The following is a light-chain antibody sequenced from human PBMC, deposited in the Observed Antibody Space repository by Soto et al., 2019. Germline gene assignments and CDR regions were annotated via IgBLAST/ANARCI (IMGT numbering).Light chain of an antibody. Sequence: QSGLTQPASVSGSPGQSITISCTGTSSDVGSYNLVSWYQQHPGKAPKLMIYEVSKRPSGVSNRFSGSKSGNTASLTISGLQAEDEADYYCCSYAGSSTLYVFGNGTKVTVL. J-gene: IGLJ1*01. CDR1: SSDVGSYNL. V-gene: IGLV2-23*02. CDR2: EVS. CDR3: CSYAGSSTLYV.